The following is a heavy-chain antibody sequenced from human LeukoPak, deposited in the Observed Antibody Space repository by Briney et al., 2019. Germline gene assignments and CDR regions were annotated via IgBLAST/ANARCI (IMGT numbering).Heavy chain of an antibody. J-gene: IGHJ3*02. Sequence: GGSLRHSCAASGFTFSSYWMHWVRQAPGKGLVWVSRTNSDGSDTSYADSVRGRFTISRDNAKSTLYLQMNSLRAEDTAVYYCARLTYIWNFDDFDIWGQGTMVTVSS. V-gene: IGHV3-74*01. CDR2: TNSDGSDT. D-gene: IGHD1-1*01. CDR1: GFTFSSYW. CDR3: ARLTYIWNFDDFDI.